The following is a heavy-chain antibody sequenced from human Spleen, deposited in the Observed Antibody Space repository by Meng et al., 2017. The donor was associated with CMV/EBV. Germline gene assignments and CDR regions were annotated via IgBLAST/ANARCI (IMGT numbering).Heavy chain of an antibody. CDR3: ARVLGYCTGGSCWYDF. CDR2: INPNNGGT. CDR1: YSFNAYY. D-gene: IGHD2-15*01. Sequence: YSFNAYYLHWVRQAPGQGLEWLGWINPNNGGTKYAQKFQGRVTMTRDKSVTTAFMELSSLRSDDTAVYYCARVLGYCTGGSCWYDFWGQGTLVTVSS. J-gene: IGHJ4*02. V-gene: IGHV1-2*02.